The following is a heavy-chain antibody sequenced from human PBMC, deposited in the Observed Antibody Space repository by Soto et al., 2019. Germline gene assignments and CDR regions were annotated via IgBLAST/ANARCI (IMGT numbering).Heavy chain of an antibody. V-gene: IGHV1-24*01. Sequence: ASVKVSCKVSGYTLTELSMHWGRQAPGKGLEWMGGFDPEDGETIYAQKFQGSVTMTEGTSTDTAYMELSSLRSEDTAVYYCATARGQWLVHYYYYGMDVWGQGTTVTVSS. CDR2: FDPEDGET. CDR1: GYTLTELS. J-gene: IGHJ6*02. CDR3: ATARGQWLVHYYYYGMDV. D-gene: IGHD6-19*01.